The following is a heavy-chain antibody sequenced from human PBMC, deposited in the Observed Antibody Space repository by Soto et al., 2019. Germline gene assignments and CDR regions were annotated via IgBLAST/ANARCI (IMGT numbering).Heavy chain of an antibody. J-gene: IGHJ4*02. CDR2: VYYSGST. CDR3: ARTAYYDFWSGYYMPYYFDY. Sequence: SETLSLTCTVSGGSISSSSYYWGWIRQPPGKGLEWIGSVYYSGSTYYNPSLKSRVTISVDMSKNQFSLKLRSVTAADTAVYYCARTAYYDFWSGYYMPYYFDYWGQGTLVTVSS. D-gene: IGHD3-3*01. V-gene: IGHV4-39*01. CDR1: GGSISSSSYY.